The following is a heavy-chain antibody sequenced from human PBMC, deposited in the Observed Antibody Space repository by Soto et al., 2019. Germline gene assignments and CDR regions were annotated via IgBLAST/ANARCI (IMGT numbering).Heavy chain of an antibody. CDR2: ISGSGGST. J-gene: IGHJ6*02. Sequence: GGSLRLSCAASGFTFSSYAMSWVRQAPGKGLEWVSAISGSGGSTYYADSVRGRFTITRDSFKNTVYLQMDSLRAEDTAVYYCAKERSYYYAMDVWGQGTTVTVSS. V-gene: IGHV3-23*01. CDR1: GFTFSSYA. CDR3: AKERSYYYAMDV.